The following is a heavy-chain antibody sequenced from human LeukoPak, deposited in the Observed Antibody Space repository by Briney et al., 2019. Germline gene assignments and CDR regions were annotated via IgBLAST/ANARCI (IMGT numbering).Heavy chain of an antibody. D-gene: IGHD3-10*01. CDR2: ISGSGGST. CDR1: GFTFSSYA. V-gene: IGHV3-23*01. J-gene: IGHJ5*02. CDR3: AKYYYGSGSYYNVKLYNWFDP. Sequence: GGSLRLSCAASGFTFSSYAMSWVRQAPGKGLGWVSAISGSGGSTYYADSVKGRFTISRDNSKNTLYLQMNSLRAEDTAVYYCAKYYYGSGSYYNVKLYNWFDPWGQGTLVTVSS.